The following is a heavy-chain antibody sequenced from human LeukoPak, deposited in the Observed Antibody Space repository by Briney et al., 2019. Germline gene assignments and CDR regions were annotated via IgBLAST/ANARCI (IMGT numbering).Heavy chain of an antibody. V-gene: IGHV1-69*13. CDR1: GGTFSSYA. CDR3: ASRNYGSGSDSPDDAFDI. CDR2: IIPIFGTA. Sequence: GASVKVSCKASGGTFSSYAISWVRQAPGQGLEWMGGIIPIFGTANYAQKFQGRVTITADESTSTAYMELSSLRSEDTAVYYCASRNYGSGSDSPDDAFDIWGQGTMVTVSS. J-gene: IGHJ3*02. D-gene: IGHD3-10*01.